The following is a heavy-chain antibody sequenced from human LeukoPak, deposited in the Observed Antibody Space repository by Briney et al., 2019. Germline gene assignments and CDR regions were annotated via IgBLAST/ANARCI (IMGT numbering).Heavy chain of an antibody. Sequence: SETLSLTCTVSGGSISSYFWSWIRQPPGKGLEWIGYIYYSGSTNYNPSLKGRVTISRDTSKNQFSLRLSSVTAADTAVYYCARGGDPQYYYFGMDVWGQGTTVTVSS. J-gene: IGHJ6*02. CDR2: IYYSGST. CDR1: GGSISSYF. CDR3: ARGGDPQYYYFGMDV. D-gene: IGHD2-21*02. V-gene: IGHV4-59*01.